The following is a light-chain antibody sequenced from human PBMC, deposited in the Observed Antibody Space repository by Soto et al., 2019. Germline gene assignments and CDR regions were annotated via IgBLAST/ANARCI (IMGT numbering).Light chain of an antibody. J-gene: IGLJ3*02. Sequence: QSALTQPRSVSGSPGQSVTFSCTGTNSDIGTYNFVSWYRQYPGKAPHLMIFDVTKRPSGVPARFSGSKSGNTASLTISGLQADDEADYYCCSYAGAYTFVFGGGTKVTVL. V-gene: IGLV2-11*01. CDR1: NSDIGTYNF. CDR3: CSYAGAYTFV. CDR2: DVT.